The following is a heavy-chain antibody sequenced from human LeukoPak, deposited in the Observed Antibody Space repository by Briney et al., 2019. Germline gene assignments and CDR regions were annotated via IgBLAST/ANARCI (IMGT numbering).Heavy chain of an antibody. V-gene: IGHV4-59*08. J-gene: IGHJ3*02. CDR2: IYYSGST. D-gene: IGHD3-3*01. CDR3: ARHVGDFWSGYYTGAFDI. CDR1: GGSISSYY. Sequence: PSQTLSLTCTVSGGSISSYYWSWIRQPPGKGLEWIGYIYYSGSTNYNPSLKSRVTISEDTSKNQFSLKLSSVTAADTAVYYCARHVGDFWSGYYTGAFDIWGQGTMVTVSS.